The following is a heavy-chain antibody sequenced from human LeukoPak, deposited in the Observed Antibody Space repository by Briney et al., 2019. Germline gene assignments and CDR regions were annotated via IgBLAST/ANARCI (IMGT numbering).Heavy chain of an antibody. CDR2: ISSSSSTI. CDR3: ARKVPFDP. J-gene: IGHJ5*02. CDR1: GFTFSSYS. Sequence: GGSLRLSCAASGFTFSSYSMNWVRQAPGKGLEWGSYISSSSSTIYYADSVKGRFTISRDNAKNSLYLQMNSLRAEDTAVYYCARKVPFDPWGQGTLVTVSS. V-gene: IGHV3-48*01.